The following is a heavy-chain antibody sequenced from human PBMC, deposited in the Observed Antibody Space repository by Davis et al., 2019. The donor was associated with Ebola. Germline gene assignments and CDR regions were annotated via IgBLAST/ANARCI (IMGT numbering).Heavy chain of an antibody. CDR1: GYTFTGYY. D-gene: IGHD3-10*01. J-gene: IGHJ4*02. Sequence: ASVKVSCKASGYTFTGYYIHWVRQAPGQGLEWMGRINPNSGGTNYAQKFQGRVTMTRDTSASTAYMELSSLRSEDTAVYYCATYGSWYWGQGTLVTVSS. CDR3: ATYGSWY. CDR2: INPNSGGT. V-gene: IGHV1-2*06.